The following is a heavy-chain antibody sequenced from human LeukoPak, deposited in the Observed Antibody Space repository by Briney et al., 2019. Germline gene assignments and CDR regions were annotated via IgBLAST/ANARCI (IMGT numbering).Heavy chain of an antibody. CDR3: ATCEQSYGSGSYKDAFDI. CDR1: VFSFPSYD. D-gene: IGHD3-10*01. J-gene: IGHJ3*02. Sequence: ASVKVSCKTSVFSFPSYDLSWVRQAPGQGPEWMGWISGYNGNTKYAQKFQGRVTMTTDTSTTTAYMELRSLRSDDTAVYFCATCEQSYGSGSYKDAFDIWGQGTMVTVSS. V-gene: IGHV1-18*01. CDR2: ISGYNGNT.